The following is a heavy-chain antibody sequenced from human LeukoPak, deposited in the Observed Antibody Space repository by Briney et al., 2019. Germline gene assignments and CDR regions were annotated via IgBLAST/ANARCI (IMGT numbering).Heavy chain of an antibody. CDR2: IYTSGST. CDR3: ARDLASPRYYWYFDL. CDR1: GGSISSYY. Sequence: SETLSLTCTVSGGSISSYYWSWIRQPAGKGLEWIGRIYTSGSTIYNPSLKSRVTMSVDTSKNQFSLKLSSVTAADTAVYYCARDLASPRYYWYFDLWGRGTLVTVSS. V-gene: IGHV4-4*07. J-gene: IGHJ2*01. D-gene: IGHD3-9*01.